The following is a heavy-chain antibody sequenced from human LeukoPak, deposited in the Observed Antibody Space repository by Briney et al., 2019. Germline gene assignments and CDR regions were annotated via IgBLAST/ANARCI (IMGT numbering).Heavy chain of an antibody. CDR3: ARQGERPGISAY. J-gene: IGHJ4*02. Sequence: SQTLSLTCIVSGDSVSSSSYYWGWVRQPPGKGLEWIGSIFSGSTYYNPSLKSRVTISLNTSKNQLSLNLSSVTAADTAVYYCARQGERPGISAYWGQGTLVTVSS. CDR1: GDSVSSSSYY. V-gene: IGHV4-39*01. CDR2: IFSGST. D-gene: IGHD1-26*01.